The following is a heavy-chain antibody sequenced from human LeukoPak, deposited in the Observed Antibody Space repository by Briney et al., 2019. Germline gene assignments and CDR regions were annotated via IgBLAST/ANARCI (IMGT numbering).Heavy chain of an antibody. Sequence: ASVKVSCKASGGTFSSYAISWVRQAPGQGLEWVGGIIPAFRTTNYAQKFQGRVTLTADESTSTAYMELRSLRSEDTAVYYCGRLIYDDSGYYSLRQDSWGQGTLVTVSS. CDR1: GGTFSSYA. V-gene: IGHV1-69*13. CDR3: GRLIYDDSGYYSLRQDS. J-gene: IGHJ4*02. D-gene: IGHD3-22*01. CDR2: IIPAFRTT.